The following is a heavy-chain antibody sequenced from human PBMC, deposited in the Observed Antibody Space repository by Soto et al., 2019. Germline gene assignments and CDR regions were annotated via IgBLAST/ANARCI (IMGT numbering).Heavy chain of an antibody. D-gene: IGHD3-3*01. Sequence: GGSLRLSCAASGFTFSSYAMHWVRQAPGKGLEWVAVISYDGSNKYYADSVKGRFTISRDNSKNSVHLQMNSLRVEDTAVYYCARGFYTDYWGQGALVTVSS. V-gene: IGHV3-30-3*01. CDR2: ISYDGSNK. CDR3: ARGFYTDY. J-gene: IGHJ4*02. CDR1: GFTFSSYA.